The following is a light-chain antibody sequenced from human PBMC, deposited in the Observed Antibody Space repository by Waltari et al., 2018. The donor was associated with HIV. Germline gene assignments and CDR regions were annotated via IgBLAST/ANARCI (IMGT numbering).Light chain of an antibody. V-gene: IGKV3-15*01. CDR1: QSVTGN. J-gene: IGKJ1*01. Sequence: EIVMTQSPATLSVSPVERATLSCRASQSVTGNLAWYQQKPGQAPRLLIYGASTRATGIPARCSGGGSGTEVTLTIRSLQSEDFAVYYCQQYNNWPPTFGQGTKVEIK. CDR3: QQYNNWPPT. CDR2: GAS.